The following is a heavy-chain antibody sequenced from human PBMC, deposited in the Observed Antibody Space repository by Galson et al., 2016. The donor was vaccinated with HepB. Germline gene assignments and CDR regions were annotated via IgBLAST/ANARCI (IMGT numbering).Heavy chain of an antibody. CDR3: ARAGDYGDYYFDY. Sequence: SLRLSCAAYRFTFSSYAMHWVRQAPGKGLEWVAVISHDGSDIYYADSVKGRFTISRDNSKNTLHLQMNSLRAEDTAAYYCARAGDYGDYYFDYWGQGTLVTVSS. V-gene: IGHV3-30*04. CDR1: RFTFSSYA. CDR2: ISHDGSDI. J-gene: IGHJ4*02. D-gene: IGHD4-17*01.